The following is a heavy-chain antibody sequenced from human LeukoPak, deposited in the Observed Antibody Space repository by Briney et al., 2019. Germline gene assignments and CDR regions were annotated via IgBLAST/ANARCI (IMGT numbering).Heavy chain of an antibody. CDR1: EFTFSSYG. J-gene: IGHJ6*03. CDR3: AKDPRYCSSTSCYTYYYYYYYMDV. D-gene: IGHD2-2*02. CDR2: IRYDGSNK. V-gene: IGHV3-30*02. Sequence: GGSLRLSCAASEFTFSSYGMHWVRQAPGKGLEWVAFIRYDGSNKYYADSVKGRFTISRDNSKNTLYLQMNSLRAEDTAVYYCAKDPRYCSSTSCYTYYYYYYYMDVWGKGTTVTVSS.